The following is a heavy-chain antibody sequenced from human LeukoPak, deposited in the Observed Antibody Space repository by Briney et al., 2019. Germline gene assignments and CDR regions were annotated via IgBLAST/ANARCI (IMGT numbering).Heavy chain of an antibody. CDR2: INSGSSTI. Sequence: PGGSLRLSCAASGLTFSSYSMNWVRQTPGKGLEWVSYINSGSSTIYYADSVKGRFTISRGNAKNSLYLQMNSLRDGDTAVYYCARDRHSTGWYYFDYWGQGTLVTVSS. CDR3: ARDRHSTGWYYFDY. CDR1: GLTFSSYS. V-gene: IGHV3-48*02. D-gene: IGHD6-19*01. J-gene: IGHJ4*02.